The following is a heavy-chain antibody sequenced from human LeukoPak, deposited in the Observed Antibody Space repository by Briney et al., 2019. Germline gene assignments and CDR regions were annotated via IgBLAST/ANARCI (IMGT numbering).Heavy chain of an antibody. CDR1: GYTLTELS. CDR2: ISAYNGNT. CDR3: ASQIAAAGLRSYYGMDV. D-gene: IGHD6-13*01. Sequence: ASVKVSCKVSGYTLTELSMHWVRQAPGQGLEWMGWISAYNGNTNYAQKLQGRVTMTTDTSTSTAYMELRSLRSDDTAVYYCASQIAAAGLRSYYGMDVWGQGTTVTVSS. J-gene: IGHJ6*02. V-gene: IGHV1-18*01.